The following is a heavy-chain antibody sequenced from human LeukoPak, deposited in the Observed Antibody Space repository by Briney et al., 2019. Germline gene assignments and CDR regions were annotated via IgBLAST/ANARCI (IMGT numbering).Heavy chain of an antibody. Sequence: SVKVSCKASGGTFSSYAISWVRQAPGQGLEWMGRIIPILGIANYAQKFQGRVTITADKSTSTAYMELSSLRSEDTAVYYCARDGSGSYGENWGQGTLVTVSS. V-gene: IGHV1-69*04. J-gene: IGHJ4*02. CDR2: IIPILGIA. D-gene: IGHD1-26*01. CDR1: GGTFSSYA. CDR3: ARDGSGSYGEN.